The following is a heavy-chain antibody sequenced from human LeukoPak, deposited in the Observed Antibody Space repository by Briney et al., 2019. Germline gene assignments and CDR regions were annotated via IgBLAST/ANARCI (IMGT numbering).Heavy chain of an antibody. D-gene: IGHD3-3*02. V-gene: IGHV4-34*01. CDR1: GGSFSGYY. J-gene: IGHJ4*02. Sequence: PSETLSLTCAVYGGSFSGYYWSWIRQPPGKGLEWIGEINHSGSTNYNPSLKSRVTISVDTSKNQFSLKLSSVTAADTAVYYCARLICTRPPFDYWGQGTLVTVSS. CDR2: INHSGST. CDR3: ARLICTRPPFDY.